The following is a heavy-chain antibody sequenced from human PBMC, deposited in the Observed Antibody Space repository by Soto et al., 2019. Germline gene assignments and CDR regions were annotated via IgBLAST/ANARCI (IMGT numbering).Heavy chain of an antibody. CDR1: GYTFTNYG. CDR3: ARDWFGTDF. CDR2: ISAYNGNT. Sequence: QVQLVQSGAEVKKPGASVKVSCKASGYTFTNYGISWVRQAPGQGLEWMGWISAYNGNTNYAQKPQGRVTMATDRSTSTAYMELRSVRSDDTAVYYCARDWFGTDFWGQGTVVIVSS. D-gene: IGHD3-16*01. J-gene: IGHJ4*02. V-gene: IGHV1-18*01.